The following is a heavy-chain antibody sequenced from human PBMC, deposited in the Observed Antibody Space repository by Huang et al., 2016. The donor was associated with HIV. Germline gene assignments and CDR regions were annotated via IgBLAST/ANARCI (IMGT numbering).Heavy chain of an antibody. J-gene: IGHJ4*02. CDR1: GFTFSRYG. D-gene: IGHD6-13*01. V-gene: IGHV3-30*18. Sequence: QVHLVESGGGVVQPGRSLRLSCAASGFTFSRYGIHWVRQAPDKGLEWVAVISYDGSNKYYADSVKVRFTISRDNSKNTLYLEMNSLRDEDTAVYYCAKDRLSATGSSYFDYWGQGTLVTVSS. CDR2: ISYDGSNK. CDR3: AKDRLSATGSSYFDY.